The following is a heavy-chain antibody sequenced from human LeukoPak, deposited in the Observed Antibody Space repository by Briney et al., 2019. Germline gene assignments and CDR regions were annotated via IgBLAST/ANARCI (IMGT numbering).Heavy chain of an antibody. CDR1: GFTFSSYL. Sequence: PGGSLRLSCAASGFTFSSYLMSWVRQAPGKGLEWVSSISTSSSYIYYADSVKGRFTIFRDNARNSLFLQMNSLRAEDTAVYYCARDDGSYSRSPGFDYWGQGTLVTVSS. CDR2: ISTSSSYI. V-gene: IGHV3-21*01. D-gene: IGHD1-26*01. CDR3: ARDDGSYSRSPGFDY. J-gene: IGHJ4*02.